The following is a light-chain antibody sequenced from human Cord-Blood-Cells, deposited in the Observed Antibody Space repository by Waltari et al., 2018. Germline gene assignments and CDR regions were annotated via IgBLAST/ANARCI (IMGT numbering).Light chain of an antibody. Sequence: QSVLTQPPSASGTPGPRVTIPCSGSSSNIGSNTVNWYQPLPGTAPKLLIYSNNQRPSGVPDRFSGSKSGTSASLAISGLQSEDEADYYCAAWDDSLNGYVFGTGTKVTVL. CDR2: SNN. J-gene: IGLJ1*01. CDR1: SSNIGSNT. V-gene: IGLV1-44*01. CDR3: AAWDDSLNGYV.